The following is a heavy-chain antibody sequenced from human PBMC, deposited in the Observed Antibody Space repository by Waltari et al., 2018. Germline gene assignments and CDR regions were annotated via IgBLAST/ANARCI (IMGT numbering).Heavy chain of an antibody. J-gene: IGHJ4*02. CDR1: GGSIRNYY. D-gene: IGHD3-22*01. CDR2: IHYTGST. V-gene: IGHV4-59*01. Sequence: QVQLQESGPGLVKPSETLSLTCTVSGGSIRNYYWSWIRQPPGKGMEWIGYIHYTGSTNYNPSPKGRLTRSVDPSKNQFSLNLNSVTAADTAMYYCARTYYDTSGFWVDYFDFWGQGTLVTVSS. CDR3: ARTYYDTSGFWVDYFDF.